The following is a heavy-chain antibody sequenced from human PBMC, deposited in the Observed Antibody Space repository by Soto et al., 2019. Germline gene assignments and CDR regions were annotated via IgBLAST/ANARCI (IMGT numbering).Heavy chain of an antibody. J-gene: IGHJ5*02. Sequence: QVQLVQSGAEVKKPGASVKVSCKASGYTFTSYDINWVRQATGQGLEWMGWMNPNGGNTGYAQKFQGRVTMTRNTSISTAYMDLSSLRSEDTAVYYCARGGEDCSGGSCYLWFDPWGQGTLVTVSS. CDR3: ARGGEDCSGGSCYLWFDP. D-gene: IGHD2-15*01. CDR1: GYTFTSYD. V-gene: IGHV1-8*01. CDR2: MNPNGGNT.